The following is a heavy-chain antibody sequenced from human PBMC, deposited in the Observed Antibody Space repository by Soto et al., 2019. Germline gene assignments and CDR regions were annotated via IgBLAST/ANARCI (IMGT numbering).Heavy chain of an antibody. CDR3: ARLYYGSGSGYY. CDR2: INAGNGNT. J-gene: IGHJ4*02. V-gene: IGHV1-3*01. D-gene: IGHD3-10*01. CDR1: GYTFTSYA. Sequence: ASVKVSCKASGYTFTSYAMHWVRQAPGQRLEWMGWINAGNGNTKYSQKFQGRVTITRDTSASTAYMELSSLRSEDTAVYYCARLYYGSGSGYYWGQGTLVTVSS.